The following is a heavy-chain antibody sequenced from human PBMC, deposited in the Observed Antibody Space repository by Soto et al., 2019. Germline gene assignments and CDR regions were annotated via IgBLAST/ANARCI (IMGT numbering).Heavy chain of an antibody. J-gene: IGHJ4*02. Sequence: PWWSLRLSCAGSVFTPTTTPLSWFRQPPGKGLEWVTTISGTASRTYYVDSVKGRFFISRDNSKNTVTLQMNNLTLDDTAVYYCATSFRYFDNWGQGTQVTVSS. CDR3: ATSFRYFDN. D-gene: IGHD3-9*01. CDR1: VFTPTTTP. CDR2: ISGTASRT. V-gene: IGHV3-23*01.